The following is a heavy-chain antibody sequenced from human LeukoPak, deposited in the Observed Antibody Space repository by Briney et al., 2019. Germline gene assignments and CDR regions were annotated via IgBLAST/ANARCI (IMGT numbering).Heavy chain of an antibody. CDR3: ARDSDLEWGDNWFDP. D-gene: IGHD1-26*01. CDR1: GFSFRNYV. V-gene: IGHV1-3*01. Sequence: ASVKVSCKGSGFSFRNYVIHWVRQAPGQRLEWMGWIHAGNGNTKYSQKFQGRVTITRDISASTAYMELSSLRSEDTAVYFCARDSDLEWGDNWFDPWGQGTLVTVSS. CDR2: IHAGNGNT. J-gene: IGHJ5*02.